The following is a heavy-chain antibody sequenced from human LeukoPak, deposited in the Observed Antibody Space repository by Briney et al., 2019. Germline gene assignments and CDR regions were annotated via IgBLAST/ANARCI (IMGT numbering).Heavy chain of an antibody. CDR2: IYYSGST. V-gene: IGHV4-59*01. D-gene: IGHD3-22*01. Sequence: PSETLSLTCTVSGASISSYYWSCIRQPPRERLEWIGYIYYSGSTNYNPTLKSRVTISVDTSKNQFSLKLSSVTAADTDVYYCARVVPPMIVVAYDAFDIWGQGTMVTVSS. J-gene: IGHJ3*02. CDR1: GASISSYY. CDR3: ARVVPPMIVVAYDAFDI.